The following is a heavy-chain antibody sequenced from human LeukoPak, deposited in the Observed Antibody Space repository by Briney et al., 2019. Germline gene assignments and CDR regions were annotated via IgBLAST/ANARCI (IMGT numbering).Heavy chain of an antibody. CDR1: GFTFSSYS. Sequence: PGGSLRLSCAASGFTFSSYSMNWVRQAPGKGLEWVSYISSSSSTIYYADSVKGRFTISRDNAKNSLYLQMNSLRDEDTAVHYCARDTLPHDYDFWSGYLPSHGMDVWGQGTTVTVSS. D-gene: IGHD3-3*01. J-gene: IGHJ6*02. V-gene: IGHV3-48*02. CDR2: ISSSSSTI. CDR3: ARDTLPHDYDFWSGYLPSHGMDV.